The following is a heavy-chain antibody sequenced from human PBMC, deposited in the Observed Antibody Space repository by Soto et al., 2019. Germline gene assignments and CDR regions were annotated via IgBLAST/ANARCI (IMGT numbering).Heavy chain of an antibody. CDR3: AKESRVANMSFYFYS. CDR1: GFTFSDYA. V-gene: IGHV3-23*01. CDR2: ITGSVGST. J-gene: IGHJ4*02. D-gene: IGHD5-12*01. Sequence: EVQLLQSGGGFVQPGGSLRLSCAASGFTFSDYAMRWFRQAPGKGLEWVSIITGSVGSTYYAASVKGRFTISRDNSKNTVYLQMNSLSAEDTGVYYCAKESRVANMSFYFYSWGQGTLVTVSS.